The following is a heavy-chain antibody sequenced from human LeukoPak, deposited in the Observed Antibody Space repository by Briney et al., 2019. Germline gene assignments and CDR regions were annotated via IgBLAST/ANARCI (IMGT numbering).Heavy chain of an antibody. CDR1: GFTFSSYA. V-gene: IGHV3-23*01. D-gene: IGHD5-24*01. Sequence: GGCLRLSCAASGFTFSSYAMSWVRRAPGKGLEWVSAISGSGGSTYYADSVKGRFTISRDNSKNTLYLQMNSLRAEDTAVYYCAKGGRDGYNFDYWGQGTLVTVSS. CDR2: ISGSGGST. J-gene: IGHJ4*02. CDR3: AKGGRDGYNFDY.